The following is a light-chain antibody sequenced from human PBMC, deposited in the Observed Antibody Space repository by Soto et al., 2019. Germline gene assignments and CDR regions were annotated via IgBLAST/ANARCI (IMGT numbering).Light chain of an antibody. V-gene: IGKV1-5*01. CDR3: QQYKSSSPWT. CDR2: DAS. J-gene: IGKJ1*01. CDR1: ENINTC. Sequence: DIQMTQSPSTLSASVGDRVTITCRSSENINTCLSVYQQKPGKAPKLLIYDASGLESGVPSRFSGSGSGTEFTLTISSLQPDDSASYYCQQYKSSSPWTFGQGTKVDIK.